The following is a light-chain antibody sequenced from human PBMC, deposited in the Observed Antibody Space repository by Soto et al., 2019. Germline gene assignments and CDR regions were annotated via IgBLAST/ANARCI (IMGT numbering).Light chain of an antibody. CDR2: DAS. Sequence: EIVLTQSTATLSLSPGERATLSCRASQSVGSFLAWYQQKPGQTPRLLIYDASNRAAGIPARFSGSGSGTDFTLTISSLEPEDFAVYYCQQRSNWPGTFGGGTKVEIK. CDR1: QSVGSF. V-gene: IGKV3-11*01. J-gene: IGKJ4*01. CDR3: QQRSNWPGT.